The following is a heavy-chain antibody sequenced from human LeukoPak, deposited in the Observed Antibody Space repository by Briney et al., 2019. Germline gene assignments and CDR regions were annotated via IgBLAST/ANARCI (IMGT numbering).Heavy chain of an antibody. D-gene: IGHD6-19*01. CDR1: GGSISSYY. Sequence: SETLSLTCTVSGGSISSYYWNWIRQPAGKGLEWIGRIHTSGSTNYNPSLKSRVTISVDTSKNQFSLKLTSVTAADTAVYYCARGSQQWLVLVYFQHWGQGTLVTVSS. V-gene: IGHV4-4*07. CDR2: IHTSGST. J-gene: IGHJ1*01. CDR3: ARGSQQWLVLVYFQH.